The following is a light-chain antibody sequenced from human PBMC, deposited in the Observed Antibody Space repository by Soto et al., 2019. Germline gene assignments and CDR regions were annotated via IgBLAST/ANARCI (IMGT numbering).Light chain of an antibody. Sequence: EIVLTQSPATLSLSPGERATLSCRASQRVSSYLAWYQQKPGQAPRLLIYDASNRATGIPARFSGSGSGTDFTLIIISLEPEEFAVYYCQQRSNWPPWTFGQGNKVEIK. CDR1: QRVSSY. CDR3: QQRSNWPPWT. CDR2: DAS. V-gene: IGKV3-11*01. J-gene: IGKJ1*01.